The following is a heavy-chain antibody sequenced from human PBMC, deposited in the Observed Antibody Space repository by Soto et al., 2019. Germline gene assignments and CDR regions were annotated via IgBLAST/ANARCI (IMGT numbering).Heavy chain of an antibody. Sequence: ASVKVSCKASGYTFTSYAMHWVRQAPGQRLEWMGWINAGNGNTKYSQKFQGRVTITRDTSASTAYMELSSLRSEDTAVYYCARDPLYRSSTSCYYYYYYMDVWGKGTTVTVSS. CDR1: GYTFTSYA. D-gene: IGHD2-2*01. CDR3: ARDPLYRSSTSCYYYYYYMDV. J-gene: IGHJ6*03. CDR2: INAGNGNT. V-gene: IGHV1-3*01.